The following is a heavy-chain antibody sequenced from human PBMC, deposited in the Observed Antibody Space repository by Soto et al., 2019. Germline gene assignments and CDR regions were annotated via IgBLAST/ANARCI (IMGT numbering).Heavy chain of an antibody. CDR2: IYSDGTT. D-gene: IGHD6-6*01. J-gene: IGHJ4*02. CDR3: AILSN. V-gene: IGHV3-53*01. CDR1: VFTVSSNY. Sequence: GSLRLSCAASVFTVSSNYMNWVRQAPGKGLEWLSIIYSDGTTYYADSVKGRFTISRDNFKNTLYLQMNNLRAEDTAVYYCAILSNWGQGTLVTVSS.